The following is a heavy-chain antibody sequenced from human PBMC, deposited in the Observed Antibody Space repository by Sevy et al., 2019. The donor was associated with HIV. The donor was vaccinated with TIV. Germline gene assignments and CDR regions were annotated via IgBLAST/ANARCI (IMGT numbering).Heavy chain of an antibody. J-gene: IGHJ4*02. CDR1: GGTFSSYA. Sequence: ASVKVSCKASGGTFSSYAISWVRQAPGQGLEWMGGIIPIFGTANYAQKFQGRVTITADESTSTAYMELSSLRSEGTAVYYCAREGYCSSTSCYGPPRGWGQGTLVTVSS. CDR3: AREGYCSSTSCYGPPRG. V-gene: IGHV1-69*13. D-gene: IGHD2-2*01. CDR2: IIPIFGTA.